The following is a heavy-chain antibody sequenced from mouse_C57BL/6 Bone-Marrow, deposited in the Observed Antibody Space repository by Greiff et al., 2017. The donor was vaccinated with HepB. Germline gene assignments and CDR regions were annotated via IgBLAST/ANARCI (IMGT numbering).Heavy chain of an antibody. V-gene: IGHV1-82*01. CDR3: ASLYYDYPWFAY. Sequence: QVQLKQSGPELVKPGASVKISCKASGYAFSSYWMNWVKQRPGKGLEWIGRIYPGDGDTNYNGKFKGKATLTADKSSSTACMQLSSLTSEDSAVYFCASLYYDYPWFAYWGQGTLVTVSA. CDR2: IYPGDGDT. D-gene: IGHD2-4*01. J-gene: IGHJ3*01. CDR1: GYAFSSYW.